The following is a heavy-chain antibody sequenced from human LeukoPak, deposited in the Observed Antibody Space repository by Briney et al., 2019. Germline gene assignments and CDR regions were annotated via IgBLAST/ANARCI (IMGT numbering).Heavy chain of an antibody. Sequence: SETLSLTCTVSGGSISSGDYYWSWIRQPPGKGLEWIGYIYYSGRTYYNPSLKSRVTISVDTSKNQFSLKLSSVTAADTAVYYCAGGFWSAYFDYWGQGTLVTVSS. V-gene: IGHV4-30-4*01. D-gene: IGHD3-3*01. CDR1: GGSISSGDYY. CDR2: IYYSGRT. CDR3: AGGFWSAYFDY. J-gene: IGHJ4*02.